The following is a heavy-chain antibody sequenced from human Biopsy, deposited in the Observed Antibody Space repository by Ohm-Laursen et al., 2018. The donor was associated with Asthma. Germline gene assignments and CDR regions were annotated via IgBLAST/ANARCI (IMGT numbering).Heavy chain of an antibody. V-gene: IGHV3-7*01. J-gene: IGHJ1*01. CDR2: IKHDGTKK. Sequence: SLRLSCAASGFTFGDYWMSWVRQVPGKGLEWVANIKHDGTKKNHVDSLKGRFTISRDNAKNSLYLQMNSLRAEDTAVYYCARTFHFWSPYHAEHYQLWGQGTLVTVPS. CDR1: GFTFGDYW. CDR3: ARTFHFWSPYHAEHYQL. D-gene: IGHD3-3*02.